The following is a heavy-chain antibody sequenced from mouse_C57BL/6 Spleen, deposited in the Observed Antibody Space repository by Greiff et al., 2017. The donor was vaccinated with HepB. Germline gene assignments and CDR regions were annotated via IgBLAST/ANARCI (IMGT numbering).Heavy chain of an antibody. CDR3: ARSPANWDVSFDY. V-gene: IGHV1-61*01. J-gene: IGHJ2*01. D-gene: IGHD4-1*01. CDR1: GYTFTSYW. Sequence: QVQLQQPGAELVRPGSSVKLSCKASGYTFTSYWMDWVKQRPGQGLEWIGNIYPSDSETHYNQKFKDKATLTVDKSSSTAYMQLSSLTSEDSAVYYCARSPANWDVSFDYWGQGTTLTVSS. CDR2: IYPSDSET.